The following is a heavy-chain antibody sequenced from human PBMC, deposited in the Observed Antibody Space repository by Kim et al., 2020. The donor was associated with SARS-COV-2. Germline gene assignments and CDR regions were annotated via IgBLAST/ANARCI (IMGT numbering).Heavy chain of an antibody. CDR1: GGTFSSYA. Sequence: SVKVSCKASGGTFSSYAISWVRQAPGQGLEWMGGIIPIFGTANYAQKFQGRVTITANESTSTAYMERGSLRSEDTAVYYCSRDPRADEEYFDYWGQGTLVTVSS. CDR2: IIPIFGTA. J-gene: IGHJ4*02. V-gene: IGHV1-69*13. CDR3: SRDPRADEEYFDY. D-gene: IGHD6-25*01.